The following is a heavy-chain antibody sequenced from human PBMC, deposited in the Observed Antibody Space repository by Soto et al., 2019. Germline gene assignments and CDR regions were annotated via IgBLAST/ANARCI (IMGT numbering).Heavy chain of an antibody. V-gene: IGHV1-2*02. J-gene: IGHJ3*02. CDR3: ARGGGVGVAGSAAFDM. Sequence: QLHLVQSGAVVKKPGASVTVSCSASGYPVTAYYMHWVRQAPGRGLEWMGGINPATGAAKYTQTFQGRVTMTRDTSTNNVFLELSGLTSEDTAVFSCARGGGVGVAGSAAFDMWGQGTLVTVSS. D-gene: IGHD3-3*01. CDR1: GYPVTAYY. CDR2: INPATGAA.